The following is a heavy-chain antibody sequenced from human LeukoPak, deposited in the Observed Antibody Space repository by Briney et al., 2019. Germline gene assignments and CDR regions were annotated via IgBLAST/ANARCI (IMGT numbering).Heavy chain of an antibody. CDR1: GFTFSSYA. Sequence: QSGGSLRLSCAASGFTFSSYAMHWVRQAPGKGLEWVAVISYDGSNKYYADSVKGRFTISRDNSKNTLYLQMNSLRAEDTAVYYCARHNTHPKYYYDSGGYEDGMDVWGQGTTVTVSS. CDR2: ISYDGSNK. V-gene: IGHV3-30-3*01. D-gene: IGHD3-22*01. J-gene: IGHJ6*02. CDR3: ARHNTHPKYYYDSGGYEDGMDV.